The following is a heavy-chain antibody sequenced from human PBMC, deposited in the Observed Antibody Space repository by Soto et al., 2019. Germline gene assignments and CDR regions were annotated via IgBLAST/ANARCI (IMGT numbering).Heavy chain of an antibody. V-gene: IGHV3-30*18. CDR1: GFTFNSYG. Sequence: QVQLVESGGGVVQPGRSRRLSCAASGFTFNSYGMHWVRQAPGKGLEWVAVISYDGSNKYYADSVKGRFTISRDNSKNTLYLQMNSLRAEDTAVYYCAKDQVHVKEGSYYYGMDVWGQGTTVTVSS. CDR3: AKDQVHVKEGSYYYGMDV. J-gene: IGHJ6*01. CDR2: ISYDGSNK.